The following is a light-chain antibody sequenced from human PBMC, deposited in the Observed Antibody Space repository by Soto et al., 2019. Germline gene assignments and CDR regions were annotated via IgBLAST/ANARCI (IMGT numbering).Light chain of an antibody. CDR3: QTWGTGPRVV. CDR2: LNSDGSH. J-gene: IGLJ2*01. V-gene: IGLV4-69*01. CDR1: SGHSSYA. Sequence: QSALTQSPSASASLGASVKLTCTLSSGHSSYAIAWHQQQPEKGPRYLMKLNSDGSHSKGDGIPDRFSGSSSGAERYLTISSLQSEDEADYYCQTWGTGPRVVFGGGTKVTVL.